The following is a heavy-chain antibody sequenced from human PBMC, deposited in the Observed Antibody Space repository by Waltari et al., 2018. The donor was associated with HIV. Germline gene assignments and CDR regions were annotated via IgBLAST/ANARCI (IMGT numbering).Heavy chain of an antibody. CDR1: GFTFITSV. D-gene: IGHD1-26*01. CDR3: AALGSFYS. CDR2: IAPAGDT. Sequence: EVQLVESGGGLVQPGGSLGLSCAASGFTFITSVMHWVRQATGKGLEWVSTIAPAGDTYYPGSVKGRFTISRENAKNSLYLQMNSLRAEDTAVYYCAALGSFYSWGQGTLVTVSS. V-gene: IGHV3-13*01. J-gene: IGHJ5*01.